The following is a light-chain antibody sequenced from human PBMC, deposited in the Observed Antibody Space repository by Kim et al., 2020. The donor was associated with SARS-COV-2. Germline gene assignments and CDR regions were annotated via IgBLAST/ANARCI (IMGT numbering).Light chain of an antibody. Sequence: SVSPGQTASITCSGDKVGDKYACWYQQKPGQSPVLVIYQDSKRPSGIPERFSGSNSGNTATLTISGTQAMDEADYYCQAWDSSNYVFGTGTKVTVL. CDR2: QDS. V-gene: IGLV3-1*01. CDR1: KVGDKY. CDR3: QAWDSSNYV. J-gene: IGLJ1*01.